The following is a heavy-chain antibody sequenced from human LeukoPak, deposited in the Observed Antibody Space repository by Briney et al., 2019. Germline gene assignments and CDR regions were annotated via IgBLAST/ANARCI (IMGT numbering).Heavy chain of an antibody. CDR1: GFTFSSYA. D-gene: IGHD2/OR15-2a*01. Sequence: GGSLRLSCAASGFTFSSYAMNWARQAPGKGLEWVSAINGRGDNTYYADSVKGRFTISRDNSKSTLFLQMNSLRAEDTAIYYCAKDRVSPGFNLFDPWGQGTLVTVSS. CDR2: INGRGDNT. CDR3: AKDRVSPGFNLFDP. V-gene: IGHV3-23*01. J-gene: IGHJ5*02.